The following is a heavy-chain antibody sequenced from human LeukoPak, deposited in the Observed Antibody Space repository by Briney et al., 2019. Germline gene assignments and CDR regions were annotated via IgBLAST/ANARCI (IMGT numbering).Heavy chain of an antibody. V-gene: IGHV3-7*03. CDR3: ATTRGFDY. CDR2: IKEDGGEK. D-gene: IGHD1-1*01. Sequence: GESLRLSCAASGFTFRRYWMSWVRQTPGKGLEWVANIKEDGGEKYYVDSVKGRFTISRDNAKSSLFLQMNSLRTEDTAVYYCATTRGFDYWGQGTLVTVSS. CDR1: GFTFRRYW. J-gene: IGHJ4*02.